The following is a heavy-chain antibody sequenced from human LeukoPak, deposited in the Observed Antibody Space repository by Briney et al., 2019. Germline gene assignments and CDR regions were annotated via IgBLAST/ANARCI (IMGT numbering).Heavy chain of an antibody. CDR3: ATAFDWLARDY. CDR1: GFTFSDYY. CDR2: ISSSGSTI. J-gene: IGHJ4*02. V-gene: IGHV3-11*01. D-gene: IGHD3-9*01. Sequence: GGSLRLSCAASGFTFSDYYMSWIRQAPGKGLEWVSYISSSGSTIYYADSVKGRFTISRDNAKNSLYLQMSSLRSEDTAVYYCATAFDWLARDYWGQGTLSPSPQ.